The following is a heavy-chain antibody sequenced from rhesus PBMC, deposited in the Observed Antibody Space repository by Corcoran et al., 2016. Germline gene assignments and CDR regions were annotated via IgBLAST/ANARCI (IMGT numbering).Heavy chain of an antibody. V-gene: IGHV2-95*01. Sequence: QVTLKESGPALVKPTQTLTLTCTFSGFSINTAETGVGWIRQPPGKALEWLASICWSDTKYSTTSLKSSLTSAKAPSKTLVILTMTNMDPVDTATYYCARLPTRRFDVWGPGVLVTVSS. CDR1: GFSINTAETG. CDR3: ARLPTRRFDV. CDR2: ICWSDTK. J-gene: IGHJ5-1*01. D-gene: IGHD3S6*01.